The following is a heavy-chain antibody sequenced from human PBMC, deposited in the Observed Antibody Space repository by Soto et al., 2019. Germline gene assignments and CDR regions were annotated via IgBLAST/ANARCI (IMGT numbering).Heavy chain of an antibody. D-gene: IGHD1-1*01. J-gene: IGHJ4*02. CDR3: ARKPETGTTVPFDY. CDR1: RFTFKNYG. CDR2: IAKDGQTK. V-gene: IGHV3-30*03. Sequence: QVQLVESGGGVVQPGTSLRLSCAASRFTFKNYGMHWVRQVAGKGLEWVAVIAKDGQTKHYADSVKGRFTISRDNSKDTLYLEMNGLRVEDTAVYYCARKPETGTTVPFDYWGQGTLVTVSS.